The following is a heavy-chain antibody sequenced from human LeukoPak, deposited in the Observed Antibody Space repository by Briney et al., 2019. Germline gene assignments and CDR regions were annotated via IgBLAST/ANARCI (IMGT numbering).Heavy chain of an antibody. CDR3: AKLDYSPDYDFWSGYSDY. Sequence: PGGSLRLSCAASGFTFSSYGMHWVRQAPGKGLEWVAFIRYGGSNKYYADSVKGRFTISRDNSKNTLYLQMNSLRAEDTAVYYCAKLDYSPDYDFWSGYSDYWGQGTLVTVSS. CDR2: IRYGGSNK. CDR1: GFTFSSYG. D-gene: IGHD3-3*01. J-gene: IGHJ4*02. V-gene: IGHV3-30*02.